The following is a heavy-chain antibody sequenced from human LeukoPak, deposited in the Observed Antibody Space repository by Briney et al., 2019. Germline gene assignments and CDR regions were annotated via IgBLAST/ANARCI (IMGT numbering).Heavy chain of an antibody. J-gene: IGHJ4*02. CDR1: GYTFTSYG. CDR3: AKVLARLKLREYYFDY. D-gene: IGHD3-10*01. CDR2: ISAYNGNT. V-gene: IGHV1-18*01. Sequence: EASVKVSCKASGYTFTSYGISWVRQAPGQGLEWMGWISAYNGNTNYAQKLQGRVTMTTDTSTSTAYMELRSLRSDDTAVYYCAKVLARLKLREYYFDYWGQGTLVTVSS.